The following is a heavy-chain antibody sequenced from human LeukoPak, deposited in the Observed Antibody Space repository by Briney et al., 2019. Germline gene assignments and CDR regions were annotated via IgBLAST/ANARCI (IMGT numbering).Heavy chain of an antibody. V-gene: IGHV6-1*01. D-gene: IGHD7-27*01. CDR2: TYYRSKWYN. Sequence: QTLSLTCALSGDSVSSNSAAWNRVRQSPSRGLEWLGRTYYRSKWYNEYALSVKSRITINPDTSKNQFSLQLNSVTPEDTAMYYCAKTGNWGSLAYWGQGTLVTVSS. CDR1: GDSVSSNSAA. CDR3: AKTGNWGSLAY. J-gene: IGHJ4*02.